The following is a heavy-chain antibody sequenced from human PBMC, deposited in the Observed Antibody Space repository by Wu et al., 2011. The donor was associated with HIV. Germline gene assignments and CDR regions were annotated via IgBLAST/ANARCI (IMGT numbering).Heavy chain of an antibody. CDR1: GETSGGSFSSYP. Sequence: QVQLVQSGAEVKKPGSSVKVSCKASGETSGGSFSSYPITWVRQAPGQGLERVGGIIPVFGTPDYSQKFQGRVSITTDASTYTAYLELRSLSSEDTAIYYCARDKYYDVLTGSHSYYYHGMDVWGQGTTVTVSS. J-gene: IGHJ6*02. CDR2: IIPVFGTP. D-gene: IGHD3-9*01. CDR3: ARDKYYDVLTGSHSYYYHGMDV. V-gene: IGHV1-69*05.